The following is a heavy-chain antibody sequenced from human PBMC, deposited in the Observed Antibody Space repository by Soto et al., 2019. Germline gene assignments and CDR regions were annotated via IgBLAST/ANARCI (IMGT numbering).Heavy chain of an antibody. CDR1: GFTFSSYW. Sequence: PGGSLRLSCAASGFTFSSYWMSWVRLSPGKGLEWVATLKGDGSERYYVDSVKGRFTISRDNAKDSLYLQMNSLTAEDAAVYYCAKPATVTTPFYYHGIDVWGQGTTVTVSS. J-gene: IGHJ6*02. CDR2: LKGDGSER. D-gene: IGHD4-17*01. V-gene: IGHV3-7*03. CDR3: AKPATVTTPFYYHGIDV.